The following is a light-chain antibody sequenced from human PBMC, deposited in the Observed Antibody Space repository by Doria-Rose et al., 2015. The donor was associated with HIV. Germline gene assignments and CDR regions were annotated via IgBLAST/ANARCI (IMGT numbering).Light chain of an antibody. CDR3: ASWDDSLSGHVV. CDR1: SSNIGSNF. J-gene: IGLJ2*01. V-gene: IGLV1-47*01. Sequence: QPGLTQPPSASGTPGQRVTISCSGSSSNIGSNFVYWYQHLPGTAPKLLIYGNDHRPSGVSDRFSGSKSGTSASLAISGLRSEDEADYYCASWDDSLSGHVVFGGGTKLTV. CDR2: GND.